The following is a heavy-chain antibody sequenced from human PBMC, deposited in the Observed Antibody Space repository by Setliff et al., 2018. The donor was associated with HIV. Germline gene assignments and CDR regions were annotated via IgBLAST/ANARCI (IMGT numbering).Heavy chain of an antibody. Sequence: PSETLSLTCAVSGGSISSSNWWSWVRQPPGKGLEWIGEIYYSGSTNYNPSLKSRVTISVDTSKNQFSLKLNSVTAADTAVYYCARRRSPPSGFYSKYYMDVWGKGTTVTVSS. CDR3: ARRRSPPSGFYSKYYMDV. D-gene: IGHD3-22*01. J-gene: IGHJ6*03. CDR2: IYYSGST. V-gene: IGHV4-4*02. CDR1: GGSISSSNW.